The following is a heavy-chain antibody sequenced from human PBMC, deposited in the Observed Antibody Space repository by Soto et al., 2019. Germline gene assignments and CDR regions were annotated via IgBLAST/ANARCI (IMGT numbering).Heavy chain of an antibody. CDR3: ERDSSSNWYWFDP. Sequence: ASVKVSCKASGYTFTNSAIHWVRQAPGQRLEWMGWIDAGNGNTKYSQKFQDRVTITRDTSASTAYMELSSLRSEDTAVYYCERDSSSNWYWFDPWGQGTLVTVSS. J-gene: IGHJ5*02. CDR1: GYTFTNSA. D-gene: IGHD6-13*01. CDR2: IDAGNGNT. V-gene: IGHV1-3*01.